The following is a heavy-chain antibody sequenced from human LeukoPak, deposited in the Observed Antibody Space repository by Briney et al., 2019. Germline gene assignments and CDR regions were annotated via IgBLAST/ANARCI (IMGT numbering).Heavy chain of an antibody. V-gene: IGHV3-53*04. Sequence: PGGSLRLSCAASGFTVSSNYMSWVRQAPGKGLEWVSVIYSGGSTYYADSVKGRFTISRHNSKNTLYLQMNSLRAEDTAVYYCAXXXXXGGNLLFDYWGQGTLVTVSS. D-gene: IGHD4-23*01. CDR3: AXXXXXGGNLLFDY. CDR1: GFTVSSNY. CDR2: IYSGGST. J-gene: IGHJ4*02.